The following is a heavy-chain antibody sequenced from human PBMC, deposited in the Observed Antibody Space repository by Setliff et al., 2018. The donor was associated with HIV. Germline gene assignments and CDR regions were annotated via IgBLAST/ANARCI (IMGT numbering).Heavy chain of an antibody. V-gene: IGHV4-4*07. Sequence: ETLSLTYTVSGGSISAYYWSWIRQPAGKGLEYIGRIFAGGSTNYNPSLRSRVTISINTSKNQFSLELSSVTAADTAVYYCARSMGAFDYWGPGALVTVSS. CDR1: GGSISAYY. CDR2: IFAGGST. D-gene: IGHD1-26*01. J-gene: IGHJ4*02. CDR3: ARSMGAFDY.